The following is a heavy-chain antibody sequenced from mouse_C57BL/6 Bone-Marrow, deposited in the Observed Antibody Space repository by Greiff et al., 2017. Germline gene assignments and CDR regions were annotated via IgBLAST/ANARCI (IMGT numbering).Heavy chain of an antibody. D-gene: IGHD2-10*02. CDR3: VMRYGNYDAMDY. Sequence: EVMLVESGGGLVQPKGSLKLSCAASGFSFNTYAMNWVRQAPGKGLEWVARIRSKSNNYATYYADSVKDRFTISRDDLESMLYLQMNNLKTEDTAMYYWVMRYGNYDAMDYWGQGTSVTVSS. J-gene: IGHJ4*01. V-gene: IGHV10-1*01. CDR1: GFSFNTYA. CDR2: IRSKSNNYAT.